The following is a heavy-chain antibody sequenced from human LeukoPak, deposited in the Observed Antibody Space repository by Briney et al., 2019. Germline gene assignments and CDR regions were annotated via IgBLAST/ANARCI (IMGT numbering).Heavy chain of an antibody. D-gene: IGHD3-3*01. CDR3: ARDSANDFWSGYYTVSNYGMDV. CDR2: IKQDGSEK. V-gene: IGHV3-7*01. Sequence: PGGSLRLSCAASGFTFSSYAMHWVRQAPGKGLEWVANIKQDGSEKYYVDSVKGRFTISRDNAKNSLYLQMNSLRAEDTAVYYCARDSANDFWSGYYTVSNYGMDVWGQGTTVTVSS. CDR1: GFTFSSYA. J-gene: IGHJ6*02.